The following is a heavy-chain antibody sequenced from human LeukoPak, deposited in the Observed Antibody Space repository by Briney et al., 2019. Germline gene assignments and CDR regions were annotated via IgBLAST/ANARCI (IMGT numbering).Heavy chain of an antibody. Sequence: GGSLRLSCAASGFTVSSNYMSWVRQAPGKGLEWVSVIYSGGSTYYADSVKGRFTISRDNSKNTLYLQMNSLRAEDTAVYYCARHGVAAAVDAWYFDLWGRGTLVTVSS. D-gene: IGHD6-13*01. V-gene: IGHV3-53*01. J-gene: IGHJ2*01. CDR1: GFTVSSNY. CDR3: ARHGVAAAVDAWYFDL. CDR2: IYSGGST.